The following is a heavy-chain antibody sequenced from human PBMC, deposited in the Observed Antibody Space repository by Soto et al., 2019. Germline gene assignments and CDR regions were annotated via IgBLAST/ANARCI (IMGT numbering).Heavy chain of an antibody. V-gene: IGHV4-31*03. CDR2: IYYSGST. CDR3: ARAHDFWGGRQQPIDS. J-gene: IGHJ4*02. D-gene: IGHD3-3*01. CDR1: GGPISSGGYY. Sequence: SEALCLTCTGSGGPISSGGYYCSWIRQHPGKGLEWIGYIYYSGSTYYNPSLKSRVTIPVDTSKNQFSLKLSSVTAADTAVYYCARAHDFWGGRQQPIDSWGQGTLVTVSS.